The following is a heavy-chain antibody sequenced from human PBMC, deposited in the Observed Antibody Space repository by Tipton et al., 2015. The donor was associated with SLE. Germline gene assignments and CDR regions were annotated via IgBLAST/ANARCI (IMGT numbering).Heavy chain of an antibody. V-gene: IGHV4-59*02. D-gene: IGHD4-17*01. CDR1: GGSVTNYY. CDR2: IYYTGTT. Sequence: LRLSCTVSGGSVTNYYWSWIRQPPGKGLEWIGYIYYTGTTSYNPSLKSRLIMTVDTSKNQFSLKLTSVTAADTAVYYCARHAGDYAYFDSWGQGTLVTVSS. J-gene: IGHJ4*02. CDR3: ARHAGDYAYFDS.